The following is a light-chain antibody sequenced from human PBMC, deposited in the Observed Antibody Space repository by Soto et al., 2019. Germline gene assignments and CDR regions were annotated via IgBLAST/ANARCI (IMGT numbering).Light chain of an antibody. Sequence: EIVLTQSPATLSLSPGERATLSCRASQSVNSYLAWYQQRPGQAPRLLIYDASNRATGIPARFSGSGSGTDFTLTINSLDPEDFAVYYCQQRSNWPPTFGQGTKVEVK. CDR1: QSVNSY. J-gene: IGKJ1*01. V-gene: IGKV3-11*01. CDR2: DAS. CDR3: QQRSNWPPT.